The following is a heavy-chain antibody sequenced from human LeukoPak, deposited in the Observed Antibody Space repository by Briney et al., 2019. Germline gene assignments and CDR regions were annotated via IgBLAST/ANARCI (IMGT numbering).Heavy chain of an antibody. J-gene: IGHJ6*02. Sequence: GGSLRLSCSASGFTFSDYAMHWVRQAPGRGLQFVSAISSSGDYTSYSDSLKGRFTISRDNSKNTLHLQMSSLRPEDTAVYYCARSGFGVLYYYGMDVWGQGTTVTVSS. D-gene: IGHD3-10*01. CDR2: ISSSGDYT. CDR1: GFTFSDYA. V-gene: IGHV3-64D*06. CDR3: ARSGFGVLYYYGMDV.